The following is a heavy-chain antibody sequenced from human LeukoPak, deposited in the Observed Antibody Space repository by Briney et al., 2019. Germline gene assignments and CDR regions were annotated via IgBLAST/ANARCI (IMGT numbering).Heavy chain of an antibody. Sequence: GGSLRLSCAASGFTFSDYYMSWIRQAPGKGLEWVSYISSSGSTIYYADSVKGLFTISRDNAKNSLYLQMNSLRAEDTAVYYCARARPRWFGESTYYFDYWGQGTLVTVSS. D-gene: IGHD3-10*01. CDR3: ARARPRWFGESTYYFDY. J-gene: IGHJ4*02. V-gene: IGHV3-11*04. CDR1: GFTFSDYY. CDR2: ISSSGSTI.